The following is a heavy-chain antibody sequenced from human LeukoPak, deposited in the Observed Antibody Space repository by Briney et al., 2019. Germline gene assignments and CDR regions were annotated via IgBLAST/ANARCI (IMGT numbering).Heavy chain of an antibody. Sequence: ESGPALVKPTRTLTLTFKFSGFSLITSGMCVSWVRQPPGKALEWLGLIDWDDDKYYSTSLKTRLAISKDTSKNQVVLRMTRVDPVDTATYYCARMRIYCSGFGYWGQGTLVTVSS. D-gene: IGHD2-15*01. V-gene: IGHV2-70*20. CDR1: GFSLITSGMC. CDR3: ARMRIYCSGFGY. CDR2: IDWDDDK. J-gene: IGHJ4*02.